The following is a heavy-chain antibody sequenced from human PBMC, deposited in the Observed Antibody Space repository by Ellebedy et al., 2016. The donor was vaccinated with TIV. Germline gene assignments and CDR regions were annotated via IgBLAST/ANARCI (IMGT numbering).Heavy chain of an antibody. CDR3: ARADYGDLAFDI. CDR2: INHSGST. CDR1: GGSFSGYY. V-gene: IGHV4-34*01. J-gene: IGHJ3*02. Sequence: MPSETLSLTCAVYGGSFSGYYWSWIRQPPGKGLEWIGEINHSGSTNYNPSLKSRVTISVDTSKNQFSLKLSSVTAADTAVYYCARADYGDLAFDIWGQGTMVTVSS. D-gene: IGHD4-17*01.